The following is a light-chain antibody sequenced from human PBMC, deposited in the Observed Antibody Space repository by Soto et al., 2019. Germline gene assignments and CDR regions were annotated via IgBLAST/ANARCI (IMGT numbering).Light chain of an antibody. Sequence: EIVLTQSPGTLSLSPGERATLSCRASQSVRSYLAWYQQKPGQAPRLLIYNASNRATGIPARFSGSGSGTDFTLTISSLEPEDFAVYYCQQRSNAPLTFGGGTKVEI. V-gene: IGKV3-11*01. CDR2: NAS. CDR3: QQRSNAPLT. CDR1: QSVRSY. J-gene: IGKJ4*01.